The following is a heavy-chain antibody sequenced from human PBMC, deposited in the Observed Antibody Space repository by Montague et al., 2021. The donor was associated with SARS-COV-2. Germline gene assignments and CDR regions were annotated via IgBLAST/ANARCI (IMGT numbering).Heavy chain of an antibody. D-gene: IGHD6-13*01. J-gene: IGHJ4*02. CDR1: GGSISSSSYF. Sequence: SETLSLTCTVSGGSISSSSYFWGWIRQPPGKGLEWIGGIYYSGSTYYNPSLKSRVTMSVDTSKNQFSLKLSSVTAADTAVYYCARAFIAAAGTTSFDYWGQGTLVTVSS. V-gene: IGHV4-39*01. CDR2: IYYSGST. CDR3: ARAFIAAAGTTSFDY.